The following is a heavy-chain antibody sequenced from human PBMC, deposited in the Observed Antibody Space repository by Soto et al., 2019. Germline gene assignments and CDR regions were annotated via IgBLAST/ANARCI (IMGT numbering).Heavy chain of an antibody. V-gene: IGHV3-23*01. J-gene: IGHJ4*02. CDR1: GFTFSSYA. CDR2: ISGSGGST. Sequence: GGSLRLSCAASGFTFSSYAMSWVRQAPGKGLEWVSAISGSGGSTYYADSVKGRFTISRDNSKNTLYLQMNSLRAEDTAVYYCALWATVTPSPYYFDYWGQGTLVTVSS. CDR3: ALWATVTPSPYYFDY. D-gene: IGHD4-17*01.